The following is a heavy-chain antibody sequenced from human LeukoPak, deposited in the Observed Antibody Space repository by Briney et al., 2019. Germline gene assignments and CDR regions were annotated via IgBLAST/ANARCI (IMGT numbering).Heavy chain of an antibody. J-gene: IGHJ4*02. Sequence: ALVKVSCKASGYTFTSYDINWVRQATGLGLEWMGWMNPNSGNTGYAQKFPGRVTMTRNTSISTAYMELSSLRSEDTAVYYCARGTEADGTFMFDFWGQGTLVTVSS. V-gene: IGHV1-8*01. CDR2: MNPNSGNT. CDR3: ARGTEADGTFMFDF. D-gene: IGHD5-24*01. CDR1: GYTFTSYD.